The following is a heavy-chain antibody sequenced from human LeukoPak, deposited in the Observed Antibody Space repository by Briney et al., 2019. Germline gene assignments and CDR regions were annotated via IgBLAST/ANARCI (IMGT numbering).Heavy chain of an antibody. Sequence: SETLSLTCTVSGGSISSSFYYWGWIRQPPGKGLEWIGNIYYSGNTYYSPSLKSRVTISVDTSKNQFSLRLSSVTAADTAVYYCARGGYYGSGNDFRFDPWGQGTLVTVSS. J-gene: IGHJ5*02. CDR2: IYYSGNT. D-gene: IGHD3-10*01. V-gene: IGHV4-39*07. CDR3: ARGGYYGSGNDFRFDP. CDR1: GGSISSSFYY.